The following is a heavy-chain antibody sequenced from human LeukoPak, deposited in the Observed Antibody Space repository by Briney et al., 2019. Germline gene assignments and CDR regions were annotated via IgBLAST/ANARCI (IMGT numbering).Heavy chain of an antibody. J-gene: IGHJ4*02. Sequence: ASVKVSCKASGYTFTSYGISWVRQAPGQGLEWMGWISAYNGNTNYAQKLLGRVTMTTDTSTSTAYMELRSLRSDDTAVYYCARGDCSGGSCSSFDYWGQGTLVTVSS. CDR3: ARGDCSGGSCSSFDY. D-gene: IGHD2-15*01. CDR1: GYTFTSYG. V-gene: IGHV1-18*01. CDR2: ISAYNGNT.